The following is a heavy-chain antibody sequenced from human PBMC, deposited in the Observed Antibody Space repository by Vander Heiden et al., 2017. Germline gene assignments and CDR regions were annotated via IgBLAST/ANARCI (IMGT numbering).Heavy chain of an antibody. J-gene: IGHJ6*02. V-gene: IGHV3-33*01. CDR3: ARATVVPAAIGSLDV. D-gene: IGHD2-2*02. CDR1: GFTFRSYG. CDR2: IWYDGSNK. Sequence: QVQLVESGGGVVQPGRSLRLSCAASGFTFRSYGMHWVRQAPGKGLEWVAVIWYDGSNKYYADSVKGRFTISRDNSKNTLYLQMNSLRAEDTAVYYCARATVVPAAIGSLDVWGQGTTVTVSS.